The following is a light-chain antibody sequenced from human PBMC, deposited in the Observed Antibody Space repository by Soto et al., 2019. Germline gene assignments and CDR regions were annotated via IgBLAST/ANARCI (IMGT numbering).Light chain of an antibody. J-gene: IGKJ1*01. Sequence: DIQMTQSPSTLSASIGDRVTITCRASQSISPWLAWYQQKPGQAPRLLIYDASNLESGVPSRFSGSGSGTEFTLTISSLQPDDFATYLCQQYNSYSWTFGQGTKVEI. CDR2: DAS. CDR3: QQYNSYSWT. CDR1: QSISPW. V-gene: IGKV1-5*01.